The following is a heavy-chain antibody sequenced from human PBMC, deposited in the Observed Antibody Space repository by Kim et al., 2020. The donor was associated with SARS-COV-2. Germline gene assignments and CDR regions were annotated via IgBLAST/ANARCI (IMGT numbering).Heavy chain of an antibody. CDR2: IWYDGSNK. CDR3: ARDNFGRTYCGGDCYHAGALDY. CDR1: GFTFSSYG. D-gene: IGHD2-21*02. V-gene: IGHV3-33*01. J-gene: IGHJ4*02. Sequence: GGSLRLSCAASGFTFSSYGMHWVRQAPGKGLEWVAVIWYDGSNKYYADSVKGRFTISRDNSKNTLYLQMNSLRAEDTAVYYCARDNFGRTYCGGDCYHAGALDYWGQGTLVTVSS.